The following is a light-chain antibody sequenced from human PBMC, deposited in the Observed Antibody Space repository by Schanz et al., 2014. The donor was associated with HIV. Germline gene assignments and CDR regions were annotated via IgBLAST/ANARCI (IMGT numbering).Light chain of an antibody. CDR1: SSDVGSYNL. CDR2: DVT. CDR3: SSFSSGTSVL. V-gene: IGLV2-14*02. Sequence: QSVLTQPASVSGSPGQSITISCTGTSSDVGSYNLVSWYQQHPGKAPTLMIYDVTNRPSGVSWRFSASKSGNTASLTISGLQAEDEADYYCSSFSSGTSVLFGGGTKLTVL. J-gene: IGLJ2*01.